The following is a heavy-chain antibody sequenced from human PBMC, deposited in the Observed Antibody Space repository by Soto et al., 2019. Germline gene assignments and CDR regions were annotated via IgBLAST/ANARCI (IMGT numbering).Heavy chain of an antibody. J-gene: IGHJ4*02. Sequence: EVQLVESGGGLVQPGGSLRLSCVTSGLTFSTYWMSWVRQAPGKGLEWVANINQDGSAKYYLDSVKGRFTISRDNAENSLYLQMNSLRAEDTAVYYCARDVWSVKASIFDYWGRGNLVTVSS. CDR1: GLTFSTYW. CDR2: INQDGSAK. D-gene: IGHD1-26*01. V-gene: IGHV3-7*01. CDR3: ARDVWSVKASIFDY.